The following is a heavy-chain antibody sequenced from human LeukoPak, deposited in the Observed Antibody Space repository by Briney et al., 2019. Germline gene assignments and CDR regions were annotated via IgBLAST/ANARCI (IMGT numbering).Heavy chain of an antibody. Sequence: GGSLRLSCAASGFTFRSYSMSWVRQAPGKGLEWVSSISGSYSYMYYADSVQGRFTISRDNAKNSLYLQMNSLRVEDTAVNYYATDFSSISLSDFDYWGQGTLVTVSS. V-gene: IGHV3-21*01. J-gene: IGHJ4*02. D-gene: IGHD6-13*01. CDR3: ATDFSSISLSDFDY. CDR2: ISGSYSYM. CDR1: GFTFRSYS.